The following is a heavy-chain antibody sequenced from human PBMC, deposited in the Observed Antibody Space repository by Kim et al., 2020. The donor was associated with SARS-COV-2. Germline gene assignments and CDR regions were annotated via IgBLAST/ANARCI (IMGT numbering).Heavy chain of an antibody. CDR2: TYYRSKWYN. CDR1: GDSVSSNSAA. CDR3: ARFIGVTPTAEDAFDI. D-gene: IGHD3-3*01. Sequence: SQTLSLTCAISGDSVSSNSAAWNWIRQSPSRGLEWLGRTYYRSKWYNDYAVSVKSRITINPETSKNQFSLQLNSVTPEDTAVYYCARFIGVTPTAEDAFDIWGQGTMVTVSS. J-gene: IGHJ3*02. V-gene: IGHV6-1*01.